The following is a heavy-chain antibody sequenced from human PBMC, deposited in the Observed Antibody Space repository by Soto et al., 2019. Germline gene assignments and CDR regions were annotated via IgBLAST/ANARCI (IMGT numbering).Heavy chain of an antibody. J-gene: IGHJ4*02. CDR2: ISSSSSYT. V-gene: IGHV3-11*06. CDR1: GFTFSDYY. CDR3: ARVRRIVGATRGGSVDY. Sequence: QVQLVESGGGLVKPGGSLRLSCAASGFTFSDYYMSWIRQAPGKGLEWVSYISSSSSYTNYADSVKCRFTISRDNAKNSLYLQMNSLRAEDTAVYYCARVRRIVGATRGGSVDYWGQGTLVTVSS. D-gene: IGHD1-26*01.